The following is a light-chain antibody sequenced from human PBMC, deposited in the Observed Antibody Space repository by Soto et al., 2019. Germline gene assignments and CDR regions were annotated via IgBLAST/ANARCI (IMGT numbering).Light chain of an antibody. V-gene: IGLV2-14*01. Sequence: QSVLTQPASVSGSPGQSITICFAATSGDVGDYNYVSWYQQHPGKAPKLMIYEVTNRPSGVSNRFSGSKSGNTASLTISGLQAEDEADYYCSSYRATNTYVFGTGTKVTVL. CDR2: EVT. CDR1: SGDVGDYNY. J-gene: IGLJ1*01. CDR3: SSYRATNTYV.